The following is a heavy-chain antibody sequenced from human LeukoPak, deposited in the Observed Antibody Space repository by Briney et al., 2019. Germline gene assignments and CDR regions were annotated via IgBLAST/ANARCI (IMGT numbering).Heavy chain of an antibody. V-gene: IGHV1-2*02. D-gene: IGHD3-10*01. CDR2: INPNSGGT. Sequence: EASVKVSCKASGYTFTGYFIHWVRQAPGHGLEWMGWINPNSGGTNYAQNFQGRVTMTGDTSINTAYMELSRLTSDDTAVYYCSRDRGYYDSGNYPTDYWGQGTLVTVSS. CDR1: GYTFTGYF. J-gene: IGHJ4*02. CDR3: SRDRGYYDSGNYPTDY.